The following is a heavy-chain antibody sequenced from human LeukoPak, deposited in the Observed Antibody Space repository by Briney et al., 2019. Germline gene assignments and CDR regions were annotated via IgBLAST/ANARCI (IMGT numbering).Heavy chain of an antibody. V-gene: IGHV3-7*03. J-gene: IGHJ4*02. CDR3: ARVRHSYGYYFDY. CDR1: GFAFSNHA. D-gene: IGHD5-18*01. Sequence: GESLRLSCTASGFAFSNHAMSWVRQAPGKGLEWVANIKQDGSEKYYVDSVKGRFTISRDNAKNSLYLQMNSLRAEDTAVYYCARVRHSYGYYFDYWGQGTLVTVSS. CDR2: IKQDGSEK.